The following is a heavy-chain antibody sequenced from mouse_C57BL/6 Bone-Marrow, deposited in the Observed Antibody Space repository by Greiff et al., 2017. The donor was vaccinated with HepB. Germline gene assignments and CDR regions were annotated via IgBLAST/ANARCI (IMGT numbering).Heavy chain of an antibody. D-gene: IGHD2-2*01. CDR1: GFTFSSYG. J-gene: IGHJ3*01. V-gene: IGHV5-6*01. CDR3: ARQGLYYGYSWFAY. CDR2: ISSGGSYT. Sequence: EVNVVESGGDLVKPGGSLKLSCAASGFTFSSYGMSWVRQTPDKRLEWVATISSGGSYTYYPDSVKGRFTISRDNAKNTLYLQMSSLKSEDTAMYYCARQGLYYGYSWFAYWGQGTLVTVSA.